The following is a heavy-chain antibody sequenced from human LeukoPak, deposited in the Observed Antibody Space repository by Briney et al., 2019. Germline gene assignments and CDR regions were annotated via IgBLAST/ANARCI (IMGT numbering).Heavy chain of an antibody. J-gene: IGHJ4*02. CDR1: GYTFTAYF. D-gene: IGHD6-13*01. CDR2: INPKSGAT. Sequence: GASVKVSCKASGYTFTAYFMHWVRPAPGQGPEWMGWINPKSGATNYAQVFQGRVTMSRDTSIDTAYMELSRLTSDDTAVYYCAPSSTGGPYYFDYWGRGTLVTVSS. CDR3: APSSTGGPYYFDY. V-gene: IGHV1-2*02.